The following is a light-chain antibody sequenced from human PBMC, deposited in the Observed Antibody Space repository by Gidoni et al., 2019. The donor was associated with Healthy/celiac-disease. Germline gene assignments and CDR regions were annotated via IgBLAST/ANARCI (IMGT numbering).Light chain of an antibody. CDR2: GAS. CDR1: QSVSSCY. CDR3: QQYGSSSTWT. Sequence: EIVFTQSPGTLSLSPGERDTLSCRASQSVSSCYLAWYQQKPGQAPRLLIYGASSRATGIPDRFSGSGSGTDFTLTISRLEPEDFAVYYCQQYGSSSTWTFXQXTKVEIK. J-gene: IGKJ1*01. V-gene: IGKV3-20*01.